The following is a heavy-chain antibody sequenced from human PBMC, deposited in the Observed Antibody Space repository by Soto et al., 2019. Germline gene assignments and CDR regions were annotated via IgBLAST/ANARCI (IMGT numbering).Heavy chain of an antibody. Sequence: QVQLVESGGGVVQPGRSLRLSCAASGFTFSSYGMHWVRQAPGKGLEWVAVISYDGSNKYYADSVKGRFTISRDNSKNTVYLQMNSLRAEDTAVYYCAKGYSSGWYGYYGMDVWGQGTTVTVSS. CDR3: AKGYSSGWYGYYGMDV. V-gene: IGHV3-30*18. J-gene: IGHJ6*02. CDR2: ISYDGSNK. CDR1: GFTFSSYG. D-gene: IGHD6-19*01.